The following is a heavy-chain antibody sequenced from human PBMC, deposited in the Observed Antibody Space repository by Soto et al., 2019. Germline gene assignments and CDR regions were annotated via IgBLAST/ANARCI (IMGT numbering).Heavy chain of an antibody. D-gene: IGHD2-15*01. CDR2: IGRRANNYAT. V-gene: IGHV3-73*02. J-gene: IGHJ4*02. Sequence: ELQLVESGGGLVQPGGSLKLSCAASGFTFSGSVIHWVRQASGKGLEWVGHIGRRANNYATTYAASVKGRFSISRDDSENTAYLQMNSLKTEDTAVYYCFSQHCSGAACQHPNWGQGTRVTVSS. CDR3: FSQHCSGAACQHPN. CDR1: GFTFSGSV.